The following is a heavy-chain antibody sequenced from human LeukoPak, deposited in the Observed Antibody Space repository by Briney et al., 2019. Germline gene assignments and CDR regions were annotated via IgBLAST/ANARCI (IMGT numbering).Heavy chain of an antibody. CDR1: GYTFTGQD. Sequence: ASVKVSCKASGYTFTGQDMHWVRQAPGQGLEWMGWINPNTGGTDYAQKFQGRVTMTRDTSISTAYMELSRLRSDDTAVYYCARDQTTVTTVRRYNWFDPWGQGTLVTVSS. D-gene: IGHD4-17*01. CDR2: INPNTGGT. J-gene: IGHJ5*02. CDR3: ARDQTTVTTVRRYNWFDP. V-gene: IGHV1-2*02.